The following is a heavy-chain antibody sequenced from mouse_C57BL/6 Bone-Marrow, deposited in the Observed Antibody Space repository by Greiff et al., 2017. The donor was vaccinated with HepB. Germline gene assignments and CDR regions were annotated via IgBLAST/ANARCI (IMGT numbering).Heavy chain of an antibody. V-gene: IGHV1-74*01. CDR2: IHPSDSDT. Sequence: QVQLKQPGAELVKPGASVKVSCKASGYTFTSYWMHWVKQRPGQGLEWIGRIHPSDSDTNYNQKFKGKATLTVDKSSSTAYMQLSSLTSEDSAVYYCAISDYSTFYAMDYWGQGTSVTVSS. CDR3: AISDYSTFYAMDY. CDR1: GYTFTSYW. J-gene: IGHJ4*01. D-gene: IGHD2-5*01.